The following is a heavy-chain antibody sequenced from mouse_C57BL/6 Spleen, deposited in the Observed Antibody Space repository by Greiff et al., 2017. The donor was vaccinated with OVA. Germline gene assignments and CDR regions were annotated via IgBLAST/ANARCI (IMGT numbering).Heavy chain of an antibody. Sequence: QVQLQQPGAELVRPGSSVKLSCKASGYTFTSYWMDWVKQRPGQGLEWIGNIYPSDSETHYNQKFKDKATLTVDKSSSTAYMQLSSLTSEDSAVYYCAILLRYPFDYWGQGTTLTVSS. CDR1: GYTFTSYW. CDR3: AILLRYPFDY. D-gene: IGHD1-1*01. V-gene: IGHV1-61*01. CDR2: IYPSDSET. J-gene: IGHJ2*01.